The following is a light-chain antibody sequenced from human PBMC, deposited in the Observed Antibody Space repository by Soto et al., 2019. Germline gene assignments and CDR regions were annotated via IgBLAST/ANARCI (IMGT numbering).Light chain of an antibody. V-gene: IGLV2-8*01. J-gene: IGLJ2*01. Sequence: QSALTQHPSASGSPGQSVTISCTGTSSDVGGYNYVSWYQQHPGKAPKLMIYEVSKRPSGVPDRFSGSKSGNTASLTVSGLQAEDDADYYCSSYAGSNNLLFGGGTKLTVL. CDR3: SSYAGSNNLL. CDR1: SSDVGGYNY. CDR2: EVS.